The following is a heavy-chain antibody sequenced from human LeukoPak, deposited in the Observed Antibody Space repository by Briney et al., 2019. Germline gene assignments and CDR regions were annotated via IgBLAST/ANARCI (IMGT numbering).Heavy chain of an antibody. J-gene: IGHJ6*04. CDR1: GFTFSSYE. Sequence: GGSLRLSCAASGFTFSSYEMNWVRQAPGKGLEWVSYISSSGSTIYYADSVKGRFTISRDNAKNSLYLQMNSLRAEDTAVYYCARLGGDTYYYGSGSFLTYGMDVWGKGTTVTVSS. V-gene: IGHV3-48*03. D-gene: IGHD3-10*01. CDR3: ARLGGDTYYYGSGSFLTYGMDV. CDR2: ISSSGSTI.